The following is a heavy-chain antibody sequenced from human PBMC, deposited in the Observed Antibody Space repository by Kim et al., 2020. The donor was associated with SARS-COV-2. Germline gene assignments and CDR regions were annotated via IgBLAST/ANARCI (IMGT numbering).Heavy chain of an antibody. CDR1: GGSFSGYY. CDR2: INHSGST. Sequence: SQTLSLTCAVYGGSFSGYYWSWIRQPPGKGLEWIGEINHSGSTNYNPSLKSRVTISVDTSKNQFSLKLSSVTAADTAVYYCARGLKLLLWFGDKDEFFDYWGQGTLVTVSS. CDR3: ARGLKLLLWFGDKDEFFDY. V-gene: IGHV4-34*01. J-gene: IGHJ4*02. D-gene: IGHD3-10*01.